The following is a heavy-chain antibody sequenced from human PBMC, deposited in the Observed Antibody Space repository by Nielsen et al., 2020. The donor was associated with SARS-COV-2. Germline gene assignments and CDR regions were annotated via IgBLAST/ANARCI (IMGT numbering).Heavy chain of an antibody. CDR2: VYHSGST. Sequence: SETLSLTCAVHGGSFSGYYWSWIRQPPGKGLEWIGYVYHSGSTNYNPSLKSRVTISVDTSKNQFSLKLSSVTAADTAVYYCARDAKETFSYDSSGYSLNLHYFDYWGQGTLVTVSS. J-gene: IGHJ4*02. CDR3: ARDAKETFSYDSSGYSLNLHYFDY. D-gene: IGHD3-22*01. V-gene: IGHV4-59*01. CDR1: GGSFSGYY.